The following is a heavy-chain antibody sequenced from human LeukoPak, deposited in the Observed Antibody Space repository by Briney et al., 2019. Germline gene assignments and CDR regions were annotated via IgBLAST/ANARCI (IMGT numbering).Heavy chain of an antibody. CDR1: GFTFRNYA. CDR2: ISGGSGNI. Sequence: GGPLRLSCSVSGFTFRNYAMHWVRQAPGKGLEWVSLISGGSGNIYYVDSVKGRFTISRDNSKNTLYVQMTSLRAEDTAIYYCAKGSDYYGSVTSKKTDWGQGTLVTVSS. D-gene: IGHD3-10*01. CDR3: AKGSDYYGSVTSKKTD. V-gene: IGHV3-23*01. J-gene: IGHJ4*02.